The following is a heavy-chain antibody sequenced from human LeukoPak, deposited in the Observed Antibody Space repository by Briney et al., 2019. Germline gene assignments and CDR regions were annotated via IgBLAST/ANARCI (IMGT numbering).Heavy chain of an antibody. D-gene: IGHD5-18*01. CDR1: GGSISSYY. CDR3: ARLVIDTAMVQLHWYFDL. V-gene: IGHV4-59*08. CDR2: IYYSGST. Sequence: PSETLSLTCTVSGGSISSYYWSWIRQPPGKGLEWIGYIYYSGSTNYNPSLKSRVTISVDTSKNQFSLKLSSVTAADTAVYYCARLVIDTAMVQLHWYFDLWGRGTLVTVSS. J-gene: IGHJ2*01.